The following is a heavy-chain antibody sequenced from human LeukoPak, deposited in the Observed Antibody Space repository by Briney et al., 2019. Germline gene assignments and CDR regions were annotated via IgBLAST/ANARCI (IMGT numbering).Heavy chain of an antibody. D-gene: IGHD3-9*01. CDR2: ISWNSGSI. J-gene: IGHJ5*02. V-gene: IGHV3-9*01. CDR1: GFTFDDYA. Sequence: AGGSLRLPCAASGFTFDDYAMHWVRQAPGKGLEWVSGISWNSGSIGYADSVRGRFTISRDNAKNSLYLQMNSLRAEDTALYYCAKDADYDILTGYNWFDPWGQGTLVTVSS. CDR3: AKDADYDILTGYNWFDP.